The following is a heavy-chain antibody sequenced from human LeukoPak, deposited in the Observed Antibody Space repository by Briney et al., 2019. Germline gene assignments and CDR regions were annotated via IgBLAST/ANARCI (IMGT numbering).Heavy chain of an antibody. CDR1: GFTFSNYA. V-gene: IGHV3-23*01. CDR3: AKDIRQQLETDWG. Sequence: GWSLRLSCAASGFTFSNYAMSWVRQAPGKGLEWVSSVGSGTTYYPDSAKGRFTISRDNAKNSLYLQMNSLRAENTAGYYWAKDIRQQLETDWGWGQGTLVTVSS. J-gene: IGHJ4*02. CDR2: VGSGTT. D-gene: IGHD6-13*01.